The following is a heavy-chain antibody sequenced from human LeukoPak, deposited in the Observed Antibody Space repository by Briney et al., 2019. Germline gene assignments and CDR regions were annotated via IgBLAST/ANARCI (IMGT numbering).Heavy chain of an antibody. CDR2: ISYDGSYK. Sequence: GGSLRLSCAASGFSFSSYAMHWVRQAPGKGLEWVAVISYDGSYKYYADSLKGRFTISRDNSKNTLYLQMNSLRAEDTAVYYCARDIGIEQQLAQGPVHGDAFDIWGQGTMVTVSS. V-gene: IGHV3-30*04. J-gene: IGHJ3*02. CDR3: ARDIGIEQQLAQGPVHGDAFDI. CDR1: GFSFSSYA. D-gene: IGHD6-13*01.